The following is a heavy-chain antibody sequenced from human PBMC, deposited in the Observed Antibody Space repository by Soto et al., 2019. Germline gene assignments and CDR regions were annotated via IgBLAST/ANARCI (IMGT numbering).Heavy chain of an antibody. CDR2: ISTYNGNT. J-gene: IGHJ4*02. D-gene: IGHD6-13*01. CDR1: GYTFTMYG. Sequence: QVQLVQSGAEVKKPGASVKVSCKTSGYTFTMYGISWVRQAPEQGLEWMGWISTYNGNTNSTQKFQGRVTMTTDTSTSTAYMELRSLRSDDTAVYYCARSPYTISWYYFDYWVQGTLVTVSS. CDR3: ARSPYTISWYYFDY. V-gene: IGHV1-18*01.